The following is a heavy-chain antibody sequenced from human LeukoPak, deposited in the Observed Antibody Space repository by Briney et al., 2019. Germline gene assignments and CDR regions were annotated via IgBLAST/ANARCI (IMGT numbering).Heavy chain of an antibody. CDR3: AKDRLLAQYYYDSSGQAFDY. D-gene: IGHD3-22*01. J-gene: IGHJ4*02. Sequence: SVKGRFTISRDNSKNTLYLQMNSLRAEDTAVYYCAKDRLLAQYYYDSSGQAFDYWGQGTLVTVSS. V-gene: IGHV3-30*02.